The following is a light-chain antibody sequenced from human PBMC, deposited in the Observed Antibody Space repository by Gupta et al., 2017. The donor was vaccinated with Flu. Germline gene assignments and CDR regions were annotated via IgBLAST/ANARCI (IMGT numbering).Light chain of an antibody. V-gene: IGKV2-30*02. CDR2: RVS. CDR3: MQGTHWPT. Sequence: VVLTQSPLSLPVTLGQSASISCRSSQSLVHSNGNTYLTWFHQRPGQSPRRLIYRVSNRDSGVPDRFSGSGSGTDFTLKISRVEAEDVGVYYCMQGTHWPTFGQGTKVEIK. CDR1: QSLVHSNGNTY. J-gene: IGKJ1*01.